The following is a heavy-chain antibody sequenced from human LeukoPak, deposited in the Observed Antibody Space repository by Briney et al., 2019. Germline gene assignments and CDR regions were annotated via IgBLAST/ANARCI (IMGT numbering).Heavy chain of an antibody. CDR3: ARDRPTTVTAGYYFDY. D-gene: IGHD4-17*01. V-gene: IGHV3-7*01. J-gene: IGHJ4*02. CDR2: IKQDGSEK. Sequence: GGSLRLSCAASGFTFSSYWMSWVRQAPGKGLEWVANIKQDGSEKYYVDSVKGRFTISRDNAKNSAYLQMNSLRAEDTAVYYCARDRPTTVTAGYYFDYWGQGTLVTVSS. CDR1: GFTFSSYW.